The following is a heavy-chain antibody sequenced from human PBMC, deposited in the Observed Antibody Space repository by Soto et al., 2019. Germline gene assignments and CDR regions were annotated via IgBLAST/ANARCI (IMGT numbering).Heavy chain of an antibody. J-gene: IGHJ4*02. CDR2: MEPSSGRT. CDR3: ARGVTAGVDY. V-gene: IGHV1-8*01. CDR1: GYSFTGLD. Sequence: GASEKVSCKASGYSFTGLDINWVRQTTGQGLEWMGWMEPSSGRTGYAQKFQGRVTMTRDTSINTAYMELSSPTSDDTAFYYCARGVTAGVDYWGQGTLVTVSS. D-gene: IGHD1-26*01.